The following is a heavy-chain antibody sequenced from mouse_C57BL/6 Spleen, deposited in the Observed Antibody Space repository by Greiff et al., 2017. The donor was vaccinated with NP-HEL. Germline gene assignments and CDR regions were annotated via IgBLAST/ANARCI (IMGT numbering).Heavy chain of an antibody. CDR3: ARGGGYGYDDYAMDY. V-gene: IGHV2-2*01. CDR1: GFSLTSYG. CDR2: IWSGGST. Sequence: QVQLQQSGPGLVQPSQSLSITCTVSGFSLTSYGVHWVRQSPGKGLEWLGVIWSGGSTDYNAAFISRLSISKDNSKSQVFFKMNSLQADDTAIYYCARGGGYGYDDYAMDYWGQGTSVTVSS. D-gene: IGHD2-2*01. J-gene: IGHJ4*01.